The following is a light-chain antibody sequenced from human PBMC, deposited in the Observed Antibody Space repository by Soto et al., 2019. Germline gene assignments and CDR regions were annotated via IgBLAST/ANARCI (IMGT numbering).Light chain of an antibody. CDR2: GAL. J-gene: IGKJ2*01. CDR1: QSVSSTY. CDR3: QHYGSSPYT. V-gene: IGKV3-20*01. Sequence: EIVLTQSPGTLSLSPGERATLSCRASQSVSSTYLAWYQQKPGQAPRLLIDGALSRATGIPDRFSGSGSGTDYTLTITRLEPEDFAVYYCQHYGSSPYTFGQGTKLEIK.